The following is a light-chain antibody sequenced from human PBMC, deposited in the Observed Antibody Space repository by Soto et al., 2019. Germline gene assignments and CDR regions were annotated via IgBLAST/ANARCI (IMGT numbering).Light chain of an antibody. CDR1: QDISDS. CDR3: QQYDDFSIT. CDR2: DAS. Sequence: DIQMTQSPSSLSASVGDRVTITCQASQDISDSLNWYQQKPGKAHKLLIYDASNLETGVPSRFSGSGSGTDYTFTISSLQPEDIATYYCQQYDDFSITFGQGTRLDIK. J-gene: IGKJ5*01. V-gene: IGKV1-33*01.